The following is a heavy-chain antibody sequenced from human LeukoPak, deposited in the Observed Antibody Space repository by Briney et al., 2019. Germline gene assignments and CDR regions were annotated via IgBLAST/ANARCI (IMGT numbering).Heavy chain of an antibody. J-gene: IGHJ3*02. CDR1: GGSISSYY. Sequence: SETPSLTCTVSGGSISSYYWSWIRQPPGKGLEWIGYVYYSGSTNYNPSLKSRVTISVDTSKNQFSLKLSSVTAADTAVYYCAREHHITIFGVANDAFDIWGQGTMVTVSS. V-gene: IGHV4-59*01. D-gene: IGHD3-3*01. CDR2: VYYSGST. CDR3: AREHHITIFGVANDAFDI.